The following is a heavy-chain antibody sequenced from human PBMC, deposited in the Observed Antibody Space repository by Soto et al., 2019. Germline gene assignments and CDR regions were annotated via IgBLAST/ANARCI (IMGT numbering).Heavy chain of an antibody. V-gene: IGHV3-30*18. J-gene: IGHJ4*02. Sequence: QVQLVESGGGVVQPGRSLRLSCAASGFTFSSYGMHWVRQAPGKGLEWVAVISYDGSNKYYADSVKGRFTISRDNSKNXXYLQMNSLRAEDTAVYYCAKGAKYYYDSRGTPLDYWGQGTLVTVSS. CDR3: AKGAKYYYDSRGTPLDY. D-gene: IGHD3-22*01. CDR2: ISYDGSNK. CDR1: GFTFSSYG.